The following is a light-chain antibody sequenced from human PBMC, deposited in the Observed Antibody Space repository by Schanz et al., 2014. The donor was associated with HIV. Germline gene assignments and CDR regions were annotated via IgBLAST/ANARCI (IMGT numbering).Light chain of an antibody. CDR3: QQGGSWPLT. Sequence: EIVLTQSPGTLSLSPGERATLSCRASQSVSSSYLAWYQQRPGQSPRLLIYGASKRASGIPPRFSGSGSGTDFSLTISSLEPEDFALYYCQQGGSWPLTFGGGTTVEIK. CDR1: QSVSSSY. V-gene: IGKV3-11*01. J-gene: IGKJ4*01. CDR2: GAS.